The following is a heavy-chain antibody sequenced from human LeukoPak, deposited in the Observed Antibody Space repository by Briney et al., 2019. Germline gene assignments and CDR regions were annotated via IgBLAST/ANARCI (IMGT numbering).Heavy chain of an antibody. CDR1: GFTFSSYG. J-gene: IGHJ1*01. CDR3: AKDYDSSGYYYAFQH. V-gene: IGHV3-33*06. D-gene: IGHD3-22*01. Sequence: GRSLRLSCAASGFTFSSYGMHWVRQAPRKGLEWVAVIWYDGSNKYYADSVKGRFTISRDNSKNTLYLQMNSLRAEDTAVYYCAKDYDSSGYYYAFQHWGQGTLVTVSS. CDR2: IWYDGSNK.